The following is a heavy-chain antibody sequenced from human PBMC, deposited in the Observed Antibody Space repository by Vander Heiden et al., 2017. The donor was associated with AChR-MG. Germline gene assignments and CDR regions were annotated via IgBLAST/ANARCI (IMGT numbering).Heavy chain of an antibody. Sequence: QVQLVESGGGVVQPGRSLRLSCAAPGFTFSSYAMHWVRQAPGKGLEWVAVISYDGSNKYYADSVKGRFTISRDNSKNTLYLQMNSLRAEDTAVYYCARDLRAKYRGGFDLWGRGTLVTVSS. J-gene: IGHJ2*01. CDR3: ARDLRAKYRGGFDL. V-gene: IGHV3-30-3*01. CDR2: ISYDGSNK. D-gene: IGHD3-10*01. CDR1: GFTFSSYA.